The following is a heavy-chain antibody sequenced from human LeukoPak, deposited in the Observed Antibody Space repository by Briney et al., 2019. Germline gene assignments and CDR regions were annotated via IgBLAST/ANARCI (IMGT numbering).Heavy chain of an antibody. CDR3: TTNPIGGFDY. J-gene: IGHJ4*02. D-gene: IGHD3-3*01. CDR2: INSDGSST. Sequence: GGALRLSCAASGFTFGRYWLHWVRQAPGKGLVWVSRINSDGSSTSYADSVKGRFTISRDNAKNTLSVQRNSLRAEDTAVYYCTTNPIGGFDYWGQGTLVTVSS. V-gene: IGHV3-74*01. CDR1: GFTFGRYW.